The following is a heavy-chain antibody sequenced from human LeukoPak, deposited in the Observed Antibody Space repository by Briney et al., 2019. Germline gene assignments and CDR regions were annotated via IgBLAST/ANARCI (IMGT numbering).Heavy chain of an antibody. Sequence: GGSLRLSCVASGFTFSSYWMSWVRQAPGKGLEWVASKKQDGTEKYYVDSVKGRFTISRDNAKTSLYLQMNSLRAEDTAVYYCARWGEYYNILTGYSHVGFDYWGQGTLVTVSS. CDR2: KKQDGTEK. V-gene: IGHV3-7*01. CDR1: GFTFSSYW. J-gene: IGHJ4*02. CDR3: ARWGEYYNILTGYSHVGFDY. D-gene: IGHD3-9*01.